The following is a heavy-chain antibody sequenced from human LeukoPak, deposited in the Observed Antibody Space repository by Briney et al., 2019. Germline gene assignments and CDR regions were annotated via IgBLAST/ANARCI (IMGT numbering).Heavy chain of an antibody. V-gene: IGHV3-30*03. CDR3: ATDGRSSGWYGFDY. Sequence: PGGSLRLSCAASGFSFSNFGMHWVRQAPGKGLEWVAVISYDGSNKYFADSVKGRFTISRDNSKNTLYLQMNSLRAEDTAVYYCATDGRSSGWYGFDYWGQGTLVTVSS. CDR2: ISYDGSNK. D-gene: IGHD6-19*01. CDR1: GFSFSNFG. J-gene: IGHJ4*02.